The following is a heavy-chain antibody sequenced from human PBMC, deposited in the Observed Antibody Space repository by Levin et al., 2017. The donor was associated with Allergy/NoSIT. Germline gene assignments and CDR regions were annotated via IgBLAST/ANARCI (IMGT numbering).Heavy chain of an antibody. CDR3: ARNDYGDYVQNFDD. D-gene: IGHD4-17*01. J-gene: IGHJ4*02. CDR1: GYTFTDYY. CDR2: DNCNSGDT. V-gene: IGHV1-2*02. Sequence: GESLKISCKAAGYTFTDYYMHWVRQAPGQGLEWMGWDNCNSGDTHYAQKFQGSVTMTRDTSITTAYIELSSLSSDDTALYFCARNDYGDYVQNFDDWGQGTLARVSS.